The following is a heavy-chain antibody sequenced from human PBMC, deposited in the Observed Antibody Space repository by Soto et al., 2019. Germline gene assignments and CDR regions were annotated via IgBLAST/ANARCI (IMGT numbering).Heavy chain of an antibody. Sequence: VGSLRLSCVVSGFIFSSSAMNWVRQAPGKGLEWVSTISGSGVSKYYADSVKGRFTISRDNSNNTVSLQMNSLRAEDAAVYYCAKDRSPGATTWNVYWGQGTLVTVSS. CDR2: ISGSGVSK. D-gene: IGHD1-26*01. CDR3: AKDRSPGATTWNVY. J-gene: IGHJ4*02. V-gene: IGHV3-23*01. CDR1: GFIFSSSA.